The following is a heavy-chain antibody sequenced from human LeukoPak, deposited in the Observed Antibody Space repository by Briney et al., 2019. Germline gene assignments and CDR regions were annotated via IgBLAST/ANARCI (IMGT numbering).Heavy chain of an antibody. CDR3: ARGSHRSYNWKPRVFDY. V-gene: IGHV4-39*07. D-gene: IGHD1-20*01. CDR2: IYYSGST. Sequence: SETLSLTCTVSGGSISSSSYYWGWIRQPPGKGLEWIGSIYYSGSTYYNPSLKSRVTISVDTSKNQFSLKLSSVTAADTAVYYCARGSHRSYNWKPRVFDYWGQGTLVTVSS. J-gene: IGHJ4*02. CDR1: GGSISSSSYY.